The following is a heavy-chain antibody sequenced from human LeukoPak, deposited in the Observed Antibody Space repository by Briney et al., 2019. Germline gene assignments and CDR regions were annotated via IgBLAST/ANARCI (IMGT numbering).Heavy chain of an antibody. CDR1: GYTFSMFG. CDR3: ARDESLWFGEKNHAVIDY. V-gene: IGHV1-18*04. Sequence: ASVKVSCKVSGYTFSMFGISWVRQAPGQGLEWMGWITTYNDHTNYAQKFQGRVTITTDTSTSTAYMELRSLRSDDTAVYYCARDESLWFGEKNHAVIDYWGQGTLVTVSS. J-gene: IGHJ4*02. CDR2: ITTYNDHT. D-gene: IGHD3-10*01.